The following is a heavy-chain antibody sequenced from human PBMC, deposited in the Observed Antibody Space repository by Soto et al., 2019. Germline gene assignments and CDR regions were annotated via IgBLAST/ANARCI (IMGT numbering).Heavy chain of an antibody. V-gene: IGHV3-23*01. J-gene: IGHJ6*01. CDR3: AYDSTVNTSLYVYYYGFDV. D-gene: IGHD4-17*01. Sequence: VQLLESGGGLVQPGGSLRLACTASGFTFNHYAMSWVRQAPGKGLEWVSAVSGRGGSTKYADSVKGRFIISRDNSNSTLYLQTEDLTVEDTAVYYWAYDSTVNTSLYVYYYGFDVGGQGTTVTVSS. CDR1: GFTFNHYA. CDR2: VSGRGGST.